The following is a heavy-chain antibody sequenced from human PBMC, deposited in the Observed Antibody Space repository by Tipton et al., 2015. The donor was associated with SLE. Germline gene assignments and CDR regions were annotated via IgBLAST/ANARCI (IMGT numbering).Heavy chain of an antibody. Sequence: TLSLTCNVSGGSINTYYWSWIRQPPGKGLEWIGYIHYSGSAYYNPSLKSRVTISVDTSKNQFSLKLSSVTAADTAVYYCAREDIAVAGTGYFDYWGQGTLVTVSS. CDR2: IHYSGSA. J-gene: IGHJ4*02. CDR3: AREDIAVAGTGYFDY. CDR1: GGSINTYY. V-gene: IGHV4-59*12. D-gene: IGHD6-19*01.